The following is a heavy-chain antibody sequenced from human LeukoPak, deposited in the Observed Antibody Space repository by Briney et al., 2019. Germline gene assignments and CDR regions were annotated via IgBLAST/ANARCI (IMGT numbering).Heavy chain of an antibody. Sequence: PSQTLSLTCSVPGVSISSDNSNWSWIRQPAGKGLEWIGRFYAGGSTNYNPSLKSRVTISVDTSKNQFSLKLSSVTAADTAVYYCARNPRLCSGGSCYSGWFDPWGQGTVVTVSS. CDR2: FYAGGST. CDR1: GVSISSDNSN. CDR3: ARNPRLCSGGSCYSGWFDP. D-gene: IGHD2-15*01. J-gene: IGHJ5*02. V-gene: IGHV4-61*02.